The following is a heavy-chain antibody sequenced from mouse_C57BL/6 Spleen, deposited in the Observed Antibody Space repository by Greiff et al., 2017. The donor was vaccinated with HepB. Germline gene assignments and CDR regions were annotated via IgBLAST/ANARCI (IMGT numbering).Heavy chain of an antibody. CDR3: ARHNWVYAMDY. CDR1: GFTFSSYT. J-gene: IGHJ4*01. Sequence: EVKLVESGGGLVKPGGSLKLSCAASGFTFSSYTMSWVRQTPEKRLEWVATISGGGGNTYYPDSVKGRFTIARDNAKNTLYLQMSSLRSEDTALYYCARHNWVYAMDYWGQGTSVTVSS. D-gene: IGHD4-1*01. CDR2: ISGGGGNT. V-gene: IGHV5-9*01.